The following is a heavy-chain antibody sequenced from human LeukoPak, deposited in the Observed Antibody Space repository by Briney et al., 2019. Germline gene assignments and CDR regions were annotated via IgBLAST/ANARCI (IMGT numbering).Heavy chain of an antibody. Sequence: SQTLSLTCVISGDSVSSNSAAWSWIRQSPSRGLEWLGRTYYRSKWSNDYAVSVKSRITINPDTSKNQFSLKLSSVTAADTAVYYCARDQPQDTYYYDSSGYSPFDYWGQGTLVTVSS. D-gene: IGHD3-22*01. CDR3: ARDQPQDTYYYDSSGYSPFDY. J-gene: IGHJ4*02. CDR1: GDSVSSNSAA. V-gene: IGHV6-1*01. CDR2: TYYRSKWSN.